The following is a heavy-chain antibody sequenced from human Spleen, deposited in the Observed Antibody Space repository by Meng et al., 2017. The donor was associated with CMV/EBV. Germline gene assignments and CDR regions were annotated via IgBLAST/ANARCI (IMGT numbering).Heavy chain of an antibody. V-gene: IGHV1-24*01. CDR2: FDPEDGET. D-gene: IGHD2-8*01. CDR3: AREGGTDIVLL. J-gene: IGHJ4*02. Sequence: QSGAEVKTPGAAVKVSCKVSGYTLTELSMHWVRQAPGKGLEWMGGFDPEDGETIYAQKFQGRVTITADESTSTAYMELSSLRSEDTAVYYCAREGGTDIVLLWGQGTLVTVSS. CDR1: GYTLTELS.